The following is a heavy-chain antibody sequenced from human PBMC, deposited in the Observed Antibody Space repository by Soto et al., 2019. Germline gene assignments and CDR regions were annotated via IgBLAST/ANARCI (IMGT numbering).Heavy chain of an antibody. CDR3: AKSLHNWSDGGYFDD. D-gene: IGHD1-1*01. CDR1: GFTFSDHA. V-gene: IGHV3-23*01. CDR2: ISGSGRNT. Sequence: EVQLLESGGGLVQPGGSLRLSCAASGFTFSDHAMSWVRQAPGQGLEWVSSISGSGRNTYYADSVKGRFTISRDKSKNTLYLQMNSLRDEDMAVYYCAKSLHNWSDGGYFDDWGQGALVTVSS. J-gene: IGHJ4*02.